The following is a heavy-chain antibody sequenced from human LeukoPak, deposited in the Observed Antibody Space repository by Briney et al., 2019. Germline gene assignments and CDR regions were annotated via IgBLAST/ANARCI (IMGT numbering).Heavy chain of an antibody. CDR2: ISSSITSYI. CDR3: ARGDCSGGSCYLSLTTIDY. J-gene: IGHJ4*02. V-gene: IGHV3-21*01. D-gene: IGHD2-15*01. CDR1: GFTFSSYS. Sequence: GGSLRLSCAASGFTFSSYSMNWVRQAPGKGLDWVSSISSSITSYIFYADSVKGRFTISRDNAKNSLYLQMNSLRAEDTAVYYCARGDCSGGSCYLSLTTIDYWGQGTLVTVSS.